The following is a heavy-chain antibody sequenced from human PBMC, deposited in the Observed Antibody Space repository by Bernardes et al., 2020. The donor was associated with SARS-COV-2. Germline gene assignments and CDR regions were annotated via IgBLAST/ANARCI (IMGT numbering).Heavy chain of an antibody. D-gene: IGHD1-1*01. V-gene: IGHV4-4*07. CDR3: ARVRMGTPYAAFDI. J-gene: IGHJ3*02. Sequence: SETLSLTCSVSGGSINNYYWSWIRQPAGRGLEWIGRISTSGSTNINTSLWSRVMMSVDTSNNQFSLKVTSVTAADTAVYYCARVRMGTPYAAFDIWGQGTMVTVSS. CDR1: GGSINNYY. CDR2: ISTSGST.